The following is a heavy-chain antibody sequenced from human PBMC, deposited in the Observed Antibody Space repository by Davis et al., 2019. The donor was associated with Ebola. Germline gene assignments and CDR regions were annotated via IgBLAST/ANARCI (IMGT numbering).Heavy chain of an antibody. J-gene: IGHJ4*02. Sequence: GESLKISCAASGFTFSSYAMSWVRQAPGKGLEWVSVIYSGGSTYYADSVKGRFTTSRHNSNNTQYLQMSSLRAEDTTVYYCSRGCRKWEPDSFFDYWGQGTLVTVSS. CDR3: SRGCRKWEPDSFFDY. D-gene: IGHD1-26*01. CDR1: GFTFSSYA. V-gene: IGHV3-53*04. CDR2: IYSGGST.